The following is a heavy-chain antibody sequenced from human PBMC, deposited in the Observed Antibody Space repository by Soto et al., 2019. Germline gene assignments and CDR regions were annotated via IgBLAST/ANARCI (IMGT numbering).Heavy chain of an antibody. J-gene: IGHJ4*02. CDR2: IHDSGIT. CDR1: GGSMRSFY. D-gene: IGHD2-2*01. Sequence: SEMLSLTWSVSGGSMRSFYWSWIRQPPGKGLEWIGYIHDSGITDYNPSLKSRATISIDTFRNQISLNLHSVTAADTAVYYCAREYAFSRDYWGQGTVVTVS. V-gene: IGHV4-59*01. CDR3: AREYAFSRDY.